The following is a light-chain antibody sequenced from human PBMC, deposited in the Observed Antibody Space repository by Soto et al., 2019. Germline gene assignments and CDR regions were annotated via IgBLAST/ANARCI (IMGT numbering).Light chain of an antibody. J-gene: IGKJ1*01. Sequence: ETVLTQSPGTLSLSPGERATLSCRASQSVSSGYLAWYQQKPGQAPRLLIYDASSRATGIPDRFSGSGSGTEFTDTISRLEPEDFEVYYCQQYVRSPPSWTFGQGTKVEIK. V-gene: IGKV3-20*01. CDR1: QSVSSGY. CDR2: DAS. CDR3: QQYVRSPPSWT.